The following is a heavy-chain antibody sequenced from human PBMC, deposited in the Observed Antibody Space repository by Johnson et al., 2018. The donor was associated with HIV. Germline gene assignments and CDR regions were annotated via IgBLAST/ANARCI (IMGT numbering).Heavy chain of an antibody. CDR1: GFTFSGSW. J-gene: IGHJ3*02. D-gene: IGHD3-10*01. CDR3: ARDLTRYYYGSVKAFDI. Sequence: VQLVESGGGLVQPGGSLRLSCAASGFTFSGSWMSWVRQAPGKGLEWVSLIYRGGRTYYTDSVKGRFTIPRANSKNTLSTQMNSLRAEETAVYYCARDLTRYYYGSVKAFDIWGQGTMVTVSS. V-gene: IGHV3-66*01. CDR2: IYRGGRT.